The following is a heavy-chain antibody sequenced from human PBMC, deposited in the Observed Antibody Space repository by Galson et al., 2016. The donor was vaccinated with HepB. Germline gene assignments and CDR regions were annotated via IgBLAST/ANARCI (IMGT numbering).Heavy chain of an antibody. CDR2: ISGTGSTI. J-gene: IGHJ4*02. V-gene: IGHV3-48*02. CDR1: GFDFSRYA. Sequence: SLRLSCAASGFDFSRYAMNWVRQAPGKGLQWLSYISGTGSTINYADSVKGRLTVSRDNGRSTLFLQLNDLRDEDTAIYYCARGPRWLQLVYYFDYWGQGGLVTVSS. CDR3: ARGPRWLQLVYYFDY. D-gene: IGHD5-24*01.